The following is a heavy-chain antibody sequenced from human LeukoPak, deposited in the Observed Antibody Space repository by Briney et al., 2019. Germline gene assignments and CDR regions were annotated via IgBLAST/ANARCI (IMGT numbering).Heavy chain of an antibody. Sequence: SGGSLRLSCAASGFTFSSYGMHWVRQAPGKGLEWVAFIRYDGSNKYYADSVKGRFTISRDNSKNTLYLQMNSLRAEDTAVYYCAKDLPYYGSGGAFDIWGQGTMVTVSS. CDR3: AKDLPYYGSGGAFDI. CDR1: GFTFSSYG. D-gene: IGHD3-10*01. V-gene: IGHV3-30*02. CDR2: IRYDGSNK. J-gene: IGHJ3*02.